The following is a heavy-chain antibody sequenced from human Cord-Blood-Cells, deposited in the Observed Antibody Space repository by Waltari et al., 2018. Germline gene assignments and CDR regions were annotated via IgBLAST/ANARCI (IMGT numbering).Heavy chain of an antibody. D-gene: IGHD2-2*01. CDR1: GFTFSGSA. CDR2: IRSKANSYAT. CDR3: TRLAPSDIDY. Sequence: EVQLVESGGGLVQPGGSLKLSCAASGFTFSGSAMHWVRQASGKGLEWVGRIRSKANSYATAYAASVNGRFTISRDDSKNTAYLQMNSLKTEDTAVYYCTRLAPSDIDYWGQGTLVTVSS. J-gene: IGHJ4*02. V-gene: IGHV3-73*02.